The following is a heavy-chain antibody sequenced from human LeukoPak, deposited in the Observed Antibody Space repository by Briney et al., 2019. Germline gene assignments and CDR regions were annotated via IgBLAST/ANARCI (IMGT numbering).Heavy chain of an antibody. CDR3: AAGHSSGWYVRYFDY. CDR2: ISGSGGST. CDR1: GFTFSSYA. V-gene: IGHV3-23*01. D-gene: IGHD6-19*01. Sequence: GGSLRLSCAASGFTFSSYAMSWVRQAPGKGLEWVSAISGSGGSTYYADSVKGRFTISRDNSKNTLYLQMNSLRAEDTAVYYCAAGHSSGWYVRYFDYWGQGTLVTVSS. J-gene: IGHJ4*02.